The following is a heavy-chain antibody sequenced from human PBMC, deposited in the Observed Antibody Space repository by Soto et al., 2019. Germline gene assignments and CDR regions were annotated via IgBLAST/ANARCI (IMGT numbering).Heavy chain of an antibody. CDR2: ISYDGTNK. D-gene: IGHD7-27*01. CDR1: GFSFSISP. CDR3: ARDPKTSGGQHWAFNYFDS. V-gene: IGHV3-30-3*01. J-gene: IGHJ4*02. Sequence: QVQLVESGGGVVQPGRSLRLSCAASGFSFSISPMHWVRQAPGKGPEWVALISYDGTNKFYADSVKGRFTISRDNSKSTLYLQVESLRPEDEAVYYCARDPKTSGGQHWAFNYFDSWGQGTLVTVSS.